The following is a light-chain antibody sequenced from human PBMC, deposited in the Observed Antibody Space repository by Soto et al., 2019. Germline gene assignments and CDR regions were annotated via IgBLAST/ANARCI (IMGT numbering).Light chain of an antibody. Sequence: QSALTQPASVSGSPGQSITISCTGTSSDVGGYNYVSWYQQHPGKAPKLMIYEVSNRPSGVSNRFSGSKSGNTASLTISGLQAEDEADYYCRSYTSSSTVVYVFGNGPKVTV. V-gene: IGLV2-14*01. CDR1: SSDVGGYNY. CDR2: EVS. CDR3: RSYTSSSTVVYV. J-gene: IGLJ1*01.